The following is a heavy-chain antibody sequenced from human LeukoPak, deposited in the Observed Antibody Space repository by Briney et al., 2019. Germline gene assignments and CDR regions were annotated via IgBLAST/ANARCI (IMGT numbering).Heavy chain of an antibody. J-gene: IGHJ4*02. Sequence: PSETLSLTCDVSGYFVSSAYYWGWIRQSPGKGLEWIGNIYSTGSTYYNPSLQSRVTISVDASKNQFSLRLSSLTSADRAVYYCASRTTVTNALSFDFWGQGILVTVS. CDR2: IYSTGST. V-gene: IGHV4-38-2*01. D-gene: IGHD4-11*01. CDR3: ASRTTVTNALSFDF. CDR1: GYFVSSAYY.